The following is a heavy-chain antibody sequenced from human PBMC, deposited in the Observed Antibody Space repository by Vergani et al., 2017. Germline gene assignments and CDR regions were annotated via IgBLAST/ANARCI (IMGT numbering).Heavy chain of an antibody. V-gene: IGHV3-7*01. Sequence: VQLVESGGGLVQPGGSLRLSCAASGFTFSRYWMSWVRQAPGKGLEWVANIKQDGSEKYYVDSVKGRFTISRDNAKNSLYLQMNSLRAEDTAVYYCARLTARGYSSSTPLRAFNWFDPWGQGTLVTVSS. J-gene: IGHJ5*02. CDR2: IKQDGSEK. CDR3: ARLTARGYSSSTPLRAFNWFDP. CDR1: GFTFSRYW. D-gene: IGHD6-6*01.